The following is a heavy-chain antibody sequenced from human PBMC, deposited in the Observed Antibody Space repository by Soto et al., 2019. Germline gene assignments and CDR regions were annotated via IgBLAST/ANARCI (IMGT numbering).Heavy chain of an antibody. CDR2: ISGSGNST. J-gene: IGHJ1*01. CDR1: GFTFDDYA. V-gene: IGHV3-23*04. Sequence: EVQLVESGGGLVQPGRSLRLSCAASGFTFDDYAMHWVRQAPGKGLEWVSGISGSGNSTYYADSVKGRLTISRDNSKNTLHLQMNSLRAEDTAVYYCAKDGGIAGAVEYFQHWGQGTLVTVSS. D-gene: IGHD6-13*01. CDR3: AKDGGIAGAVEYFQH.